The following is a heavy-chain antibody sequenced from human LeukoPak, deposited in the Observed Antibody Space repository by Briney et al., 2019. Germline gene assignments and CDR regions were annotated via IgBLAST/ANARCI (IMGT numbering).Heavy chain of an antibody. CDR2: ISAYNGNT. Sequence: GASVKVSCKASGYTFTTYGISWVRQAPGQGLEWMGWISAYNGNTNSAQKLQGRVTITRDTSASTAYMELSSLRSEDTAVYYCARDGGYDYVWGSYRSLDYWGQGTLVTVSS. V-gene: IGHV1-18*01. CDR3: ARDGGYDYVWGSYRSLDY. J-gene: IGHJ4*02. CDR1: GYTFTTYG. D-gene: IGHD3-16*02.